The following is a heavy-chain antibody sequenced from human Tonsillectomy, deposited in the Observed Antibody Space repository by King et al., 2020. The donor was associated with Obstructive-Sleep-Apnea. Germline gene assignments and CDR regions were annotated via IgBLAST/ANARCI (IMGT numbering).Heavy chain of an antibody. J-gene: IGHJ4*02. CDR1: GFTFSPYN. V-gene: IGHV3-33*06. CDR3: AKSPIIAAAGYFDY. Sequence: VQLVESGRGVVQPGRSLRLSCEASGFTFSPYNMHWVRQAPGKGLEWVAVIWYDGTSKYYADSVKGRFTISRDNSKNTLYLQMNSLRAEDTAMYYCAKSPIIAAAGYFDYWGQGTLVTVSS. D-gene: IGHD6-13*01. CDR2: IWYDGTSK.